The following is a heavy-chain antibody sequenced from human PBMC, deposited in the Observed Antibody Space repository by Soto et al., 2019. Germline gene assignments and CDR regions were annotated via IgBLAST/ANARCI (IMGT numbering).Heavy chain of an antibody. CDR3: ARDSTQRGACDI. D-gene: IGHD4-4*01. J-gene: IGHJ3*02. CDR2: TNHSGST. Sequence: SETLSLACAIYDGSFSSFYWIWIRQSPGEGLEWIGETNHSGSTSYNPSLKSRVTMSVDASKNQFSLQFNSVTAADTAVYYCARDSTQRGACDIWGQGTTVT. V-gene: IGHV4-34*01. CDR1: DGSFSSFY.